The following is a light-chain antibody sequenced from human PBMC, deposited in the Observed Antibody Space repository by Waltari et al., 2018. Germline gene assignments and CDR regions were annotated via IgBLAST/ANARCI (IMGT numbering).Light chain of an antibody. CDR1: QSVSSSY. CDR2: GAS. V-gene: IGKV3-20*01. CDR3: QQYGSSRFT. Sequence: ELVLTQSPGTLSLSLGERATLSCRASQSVSSSYLAWYQQKPGQAPRLLIYGASSRATGIPDRFSGSGSGTDFTLTISRLEPEDFAVYYCQQYGSSRFTFGPGTKVDIK. J-gene: IGKJ3*01.